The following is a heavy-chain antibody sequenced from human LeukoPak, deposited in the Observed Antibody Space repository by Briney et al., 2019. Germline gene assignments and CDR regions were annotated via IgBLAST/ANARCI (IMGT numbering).Heavy chain of an antibody. D-gene: IGHD2-2*01. Sequence: GGSLRLSCAASGFTFNNYGFHWVRQAPGKGLEWVAFISFDGVDSSFADSVKGRFTISRDNSMTTLYLQMNSLRVEDTAVYYCARRVVVAAAPYYFDYWGQGTLVTVSS. CDR2: ISFDGVDS. CDR3: ARRVVVAAAPYYFDY. CDR1: GFTFNNYG. V-gene: IGHV3-30*03. J-gene: IGHJ4*02.